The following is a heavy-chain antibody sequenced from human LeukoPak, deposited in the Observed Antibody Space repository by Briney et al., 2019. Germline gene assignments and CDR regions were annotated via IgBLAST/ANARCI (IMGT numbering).Heavy chain of an antibody. J-gene: IGHJ6*02. Sequence: GGSLRLSCAASGFTFSSYSMNWVRQAPGKGLEWVSSISSSSSYIYYADSVKGRFAISRDNAKNSLYLQMNSLRAEDTAVYYCARDHPHLGILTGYKFGGGMDVWGQGTTVTVSS. CDR2: ISSSSSYI. CDR1: GFTFSSYS. D-gene: IGHD3-9*01. V-gene: IGHV3-21*01. CDR3: ARDHPHLGILTGYKFGGGMDV.